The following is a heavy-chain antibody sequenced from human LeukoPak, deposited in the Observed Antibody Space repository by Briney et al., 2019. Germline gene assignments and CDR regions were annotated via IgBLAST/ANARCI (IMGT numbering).Heavy chain of an antibody. Sequence: RGESLKISCKGSGYSFTSYWIGWVRHMPGKGLEWMAIIYPGDSDTRYGPSFQGQVTISADKSITTAYLQWSSLKASDTAMYYCARQSIAAAGTIDSNGAFDIWGQGTMVTVSS. CDR3: ARQSIAAAGTIDSNGAFDI. CDR1: GYSFTSYW. V-gene: IGHV5-51*01. D-gene: IGHD6-13*01. CDR2: IYPGDSDT. J-gene: IGHJ3*02.